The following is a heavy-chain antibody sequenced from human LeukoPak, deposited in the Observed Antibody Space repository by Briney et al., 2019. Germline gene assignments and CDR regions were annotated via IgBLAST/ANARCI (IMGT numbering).Heavy chain of an antibody. V-gene: IGHV1-2*02. CDR1: GYTFTGYY. J-gene: IGHJ4*02. D-gene: IGHD5-18*01. CDR3: ARARGYSYGRPFVY. Sequence: ASVKVSCKASGYTFTGYYMHWVRQAPGQGLEWMGWINPNSGGTNYAQKFQGRVTMTMDTSISTAYMELSRLTSDDTAVYYCARARGYSYGRPFVYWGQGTLVTVSS. CDR2: INPNSGGT.